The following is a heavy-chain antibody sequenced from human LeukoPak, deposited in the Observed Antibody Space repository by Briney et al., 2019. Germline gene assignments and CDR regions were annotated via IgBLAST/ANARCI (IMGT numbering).Heavy chain of an antibody. D-gene: IGHD6-13*01. CDR2: VSYDGTKK. Sequence: GGSLRLSCAASGFTFSSYAMSWVRQAPGKGLEWVAVVSYDGTKKYYGDSVKGRFTISRDNSKSTLYVQMDSLRPEDTAIYYCARDIAATGTLVDFWGQGTLVTVSS. CDR1: GFTFSSYA. V-gene: IGHV3-30*03. J-gene: IGHJ4*02. CDR3: ARDIAATGTLVDF.